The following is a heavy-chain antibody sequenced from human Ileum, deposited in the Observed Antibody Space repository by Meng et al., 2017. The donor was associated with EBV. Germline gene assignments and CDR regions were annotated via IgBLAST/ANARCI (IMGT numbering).Heavy chain of an antibody. Sequence: GQEVGKPQAHFTLTGNVRGGPISSSNYCGCWIRQPPGKGLEWIQSICYTDYTYDNPYLKSTVTISADKSKNQFCLRLNSLTAADPAVYYCAMGPDYAKTGYWGQGTLVTVSS. D-gene: IGHD4-17*01. CDR3: AMGPDYAKTGY. CDR1: GGPISSSNYC. J-gene: IGHJ4*02. V-gene: IGHV4-39*01. CDR2: ICYTDYT.